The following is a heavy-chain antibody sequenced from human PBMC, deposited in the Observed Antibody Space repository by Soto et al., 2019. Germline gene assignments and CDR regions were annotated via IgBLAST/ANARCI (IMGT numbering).Heavy chain of an antibody. Sequence: GGSLRLSCAVSGFSFSSAWMTWIGQAPGKGLERVAIMNEDGSERSYVDSLKGRFTISRANAKNARVLQMNSLRVEDTAVYFCARDRAYSRFDYWGQGSLVTVSS. CDR3: ARDRAYSRFDY. V-gene: IGHV3-7*03. CDR2: MNEDGSER. J-gene: IGHJ4*02. CDR1: GFSFSSAW. D-gene: IGHD4-4*01.